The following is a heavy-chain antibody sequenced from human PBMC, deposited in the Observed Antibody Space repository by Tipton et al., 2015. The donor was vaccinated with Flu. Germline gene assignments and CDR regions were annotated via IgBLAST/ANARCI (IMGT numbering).Heavy chain of an antibody. J-gene: IGHJ4*02. CDR3: ARWDAWSAFDR. Sequence: LRLSCTVSGGSISTYYWSWLRQPPGKGLEWIGHIYYSGSTHYNPSLKSRVTISVDTSKNQFSLNLSSVTAADTAVYYCARWDAWSAFDRWGQGTLVTVSS. CDR1: GGSISTYY. V-gene: IGHV4-59*01. D-gene: IGHD3-3*01. CDR2: IYYSGST.